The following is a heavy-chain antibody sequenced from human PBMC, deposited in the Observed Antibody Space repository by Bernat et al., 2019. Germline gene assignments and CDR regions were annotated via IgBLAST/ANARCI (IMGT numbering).Heavy chain of an antibody. J-gene: IGHJ4*02. CDR3: AKDREQWELGRYFDY. CDR1: GFTFSSYA. D-gene: IGHD1-26*01. CDR2: ISGSGGST. V-gene: IGHV3-23*01. Sequence: EVQLLESGGGLVQPGGSLRLSCAASGFTFSSYAMSWVRQAPGKGLEWVSAISGSGGSTYYADSVKGRFTISRDNSENTLYLQMNSLRAEDTAVYYCAKDREQWELGRYFDYWGQGTLVTVSS.